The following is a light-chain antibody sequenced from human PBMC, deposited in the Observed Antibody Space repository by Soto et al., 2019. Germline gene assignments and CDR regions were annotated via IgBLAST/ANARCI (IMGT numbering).Light chain of an antibody. CDR3: SSYAGSYTWN. CDR2: DVT. Sequence: QSVLTQPRSVSGSPGESVTVSCTGTSRDVAVYSYVSWFQQHPGKAPQLLIYDVTKRPSGAPDRFSGSKSGNTATMTISGLQAEDEAEYFCSSYAGSYTWNFGSGTKVTVL. J-gene: IGLJ1*01. V-gene: IGLV2-11*01. CDR1: SRDVAVYSY.